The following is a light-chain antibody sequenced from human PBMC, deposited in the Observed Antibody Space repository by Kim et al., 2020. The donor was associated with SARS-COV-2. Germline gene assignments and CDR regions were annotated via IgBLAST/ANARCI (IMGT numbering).Light chain of an antibody. CDR1: QSVISN. Sequence: VPPGERATLSRMAGQSVISNLAWYQQKPGQAPRLLNYGPSTRATGIPARFSGSGSGTEFTLTISSLQSEDFAFYYCRQYNKWPYTFGQGTKLEI. J-gene: IGKJ2*01. V-gene: IGKV3-15*01. CDR2: GPS. CDR3: RQYNKWPYT.